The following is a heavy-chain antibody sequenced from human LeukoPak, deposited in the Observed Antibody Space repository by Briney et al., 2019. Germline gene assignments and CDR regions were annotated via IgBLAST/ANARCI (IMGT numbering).Heavy chain of an antibody. CDR1: GYTFTNYY. D-gene: IGHD6-6*01. CDR2: INSNSGGT. V-gene: IGHV1-2*02. J-gene: IGHJ4*02. Sequence: ASVKVSCKPSGYTFTNYYIHWVRQAPGQGLEWMGWINSNSGGTSYAQKFQGRVTLTRDTPTRTAYMELNRLTSDDTAVYYCARTSIAARRADFDCWGQGTVVTVSS. CDR3: ARTSIAARRADFDC.